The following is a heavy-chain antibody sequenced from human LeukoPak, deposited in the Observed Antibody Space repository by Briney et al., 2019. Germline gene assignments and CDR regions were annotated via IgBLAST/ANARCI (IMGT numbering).Heavy chain of an antibody. D-gene: IGHD3-10*01. CDR3: ASSYGSGSHNPYYFDY. CDR2: INHSGST. V-gene: IGHV4-34*01. Sequence: SETLSLTCAVYGGSFSGYYWSWIRQPPGKGLEWIGEINHSGSTNYNPSLKSRVTISVDTSKNQFSLKLSSVTAADTAVYYCASSYGSGSHNPYYFDYWGQGTLVTVSA. J-gene: IGHJ4*02. CDR1: GGSFSGYY.